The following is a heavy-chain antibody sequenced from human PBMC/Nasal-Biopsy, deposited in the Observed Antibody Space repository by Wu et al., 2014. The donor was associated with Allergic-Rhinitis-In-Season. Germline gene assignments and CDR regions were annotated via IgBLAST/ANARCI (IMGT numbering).Heavy chain of an antibody. V-gene: IGHV2-5*02. CDR1: GFSFSSTGVG. D-gene: IGHD6-19*01. Sequence: LVKPTQTLTLTCTFSGFSFSSTGVGVGWIRQSPGKALEWLALIYWDDDIRLSPSLRSRLTITKDXSKNQVVLKMSNMDPADTGTYYCARRPVASLGIPFDYWGQGALVTVSS. CDR2: IYWDDDI. CDR3: ARRPVASLGIPFDY. J-gene: IGHJ4*02.